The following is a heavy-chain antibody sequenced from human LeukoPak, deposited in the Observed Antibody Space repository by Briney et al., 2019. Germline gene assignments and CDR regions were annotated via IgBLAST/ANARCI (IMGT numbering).Heavy chain of an antibody. D-gene: IGHD2-2*01. CDR2: ISGSGGTA. Sequence: QPGGSLRLSCAASGFTFSDSAMTWVRQAPGKGLEWVSSISGSGGTAYHADSVRGRFTISRDNSKKTLYLQRNNLRAEDTAFYYCAKDRGIVVVGRFDPWGQGTLVTVSS. V-gene: IGHV3-23*01. CDR3: AKDRGIVVVGRFDP. J-gene: IGHJ5*02. CDR1: GFTFSDSA.